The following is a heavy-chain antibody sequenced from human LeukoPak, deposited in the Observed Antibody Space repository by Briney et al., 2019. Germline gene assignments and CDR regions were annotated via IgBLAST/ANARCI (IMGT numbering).Heavy chain of an antibody. J-gene: IGHJ4*02. CDR3: ARGLNWNYNY. V-gene: IGHV4-34*01. D-gene: IGHD1-7*01. Sequence: PSETLSLTCAVYGGSFSGYYWSWIRQPPGKGLEWIGEINHSGSTNYSPSLKSRVTISVDTSKNQFSLKLSSVTAADTAVYYCARGLNWNYNYWGQGTLVTVSS. CDR1: GGSFSGYY. CDR2: INHSGST.